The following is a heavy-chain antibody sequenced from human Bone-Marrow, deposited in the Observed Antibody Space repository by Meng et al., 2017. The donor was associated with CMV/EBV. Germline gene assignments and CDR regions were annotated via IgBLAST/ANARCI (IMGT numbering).Heavy chain of an antibody. CDR3: ARGPLGYYYGMDV. Sequence: GESLKISCAASGFTFSSYVMTWVRQAPGKGLEWVSGIGASGGSTYYADSVKGRFTISRDNSKNTLYLQMNSLRAEDTAVYYCARGPLGYYYGMDVWGQGTTVTFSS. V-gene: IGHV3-23*01. CDR2: IGASGGST. CDR1: GFTFSSYV. J-gene: IGHJ6*02.